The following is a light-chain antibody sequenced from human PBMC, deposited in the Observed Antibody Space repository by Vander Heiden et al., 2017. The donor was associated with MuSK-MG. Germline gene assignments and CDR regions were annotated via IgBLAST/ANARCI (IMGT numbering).Light chain of an antibody. CDR1: QSVSSSY. Sequence: EIVLTKSPVTLSLSPGERATLSCRASQSVSSSYLAWYQQKPGQAPRLLIYGASSRATGIPDRFSGSGSGTDFTLTISRLEPEDFAVYYCQQYGSSPPELTFGGGTKVEIK. V-gene: IGKV3-20*01. CDR3: QQYGSSPPELT. CDR2: GAS. J-gene: IGKJ4*01.